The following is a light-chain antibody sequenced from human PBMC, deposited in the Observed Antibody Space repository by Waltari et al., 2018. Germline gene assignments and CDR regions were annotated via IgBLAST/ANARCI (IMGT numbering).Light chain of an antibody. CDR2: HND. CDR1: SSNIRAGND. CDR3: QSYDSGQWV. Sequence: QSVLTQPPSVSGAPGQRVTISCSGSSSNIRAGNDVHWYQQFSGTAPKLLIYHNDNRPSGVPDRFSGSRSGTSASLAITGLQTDDEAEYFCQSYDSGQWVFGGGTKLTVL. J-gene: IGLJ2*01. V-gene: IGLV1-40*01.